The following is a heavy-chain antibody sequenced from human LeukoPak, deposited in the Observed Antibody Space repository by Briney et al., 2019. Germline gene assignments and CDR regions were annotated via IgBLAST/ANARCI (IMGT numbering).Heavy chain of an antibody. V-gene: IGHV3-33*01. Sequence: GGSLRLSCAASGFTFSSYGMHWVRQAPGKGLEWVAVIWYDGSNKYYADSVKGRFTISRDNSKNTLYLQMNSLRAEDTAVYYCARAEHYVWGSYRALDYWGQGTLVTVSS. D-gene: IGHD3-16*02. CDR2: IWYDGSNK. CDR3: ARAEHYVWGSYRALDY. J-gene: IGHJ4*02. CDR1: GFTFSSYG.